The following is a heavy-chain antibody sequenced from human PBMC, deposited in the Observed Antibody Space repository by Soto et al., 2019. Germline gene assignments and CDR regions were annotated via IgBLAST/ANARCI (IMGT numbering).Heavy chain of an antibody. CDR2: IYNDGST. CDR1: GFIVRTSY. J-gene: IGHJ4*02. D-gene: IGHD4-4*01. V-gene: IGHV3-66*01. CDR3: ARDSYTRY. Sequence: GGSLRLSCAASGFIVRTSYMSWVRQAPGKGLEWVSIIYNDGSTYYADSVKGRFTVSRDDSKNTLYLEILSLRAEDTAVYYCARDSYTRYWGQGTLVTVSS.